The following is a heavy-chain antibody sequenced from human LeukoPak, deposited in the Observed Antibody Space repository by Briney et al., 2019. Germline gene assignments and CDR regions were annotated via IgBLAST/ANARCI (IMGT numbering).Heavy chain of an antibody. J-gene: IGHJ4*02. CDR2: IYYSGST. CDR1: GGSISSGGYY. D-gene: IGHD3-16*01. CDR3: ARVGDYALKD. V-gene: IGHV4-31*03. Sequence: SETLSLTCTVSGGSISSGGYYWSWIRQHPGKGLEWIGYIYYSGSTYYNPSLKSRVTISVDTSKNQFSLKLNSVTAADTAVYYCARVGDYALKDWGQGTLVTVSS.